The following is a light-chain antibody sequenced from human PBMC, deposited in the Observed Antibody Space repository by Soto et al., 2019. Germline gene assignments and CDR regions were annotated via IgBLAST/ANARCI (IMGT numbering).Light chain of an antibody. V-gene: IGLV1-44*01. CDR2: YNN. Sequence: QSVLTQPPSASGTPGQRVTISCSGSGSNIGSNTVSWFLQLPGTAPKLLIYYNNQRRSGVPDRFSGSKSGNSASLAISGLQSEDEADFYCSSWDDSLNGYVFGTGTKLTVL. CDR1: GSNIGSNT. J-gene: IGLJ1*01. CDR3: SSWDDSLNGYV.